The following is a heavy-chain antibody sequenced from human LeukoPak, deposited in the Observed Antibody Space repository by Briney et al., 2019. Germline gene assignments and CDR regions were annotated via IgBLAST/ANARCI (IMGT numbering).Heavy chain of an antibody. CDR2: ISYSGST. CDR3: AREAGYNYGQHYFDC. J-gene: IGHJ4*02. Sequence: SQTLSLTCTVSGGSISSGGYYWSWIRQHPGKGLEWIGYISYSGSTYYNPSLKSRVTISVDTSENQFSLELSSVTAADTAVYYCAREAGYNYGQHYFDCWGQGTPVTVSS. V-gene: IGHV4-31*03. CDR1: GGSISSGGYY. D-gene: IGHD5-18*01.